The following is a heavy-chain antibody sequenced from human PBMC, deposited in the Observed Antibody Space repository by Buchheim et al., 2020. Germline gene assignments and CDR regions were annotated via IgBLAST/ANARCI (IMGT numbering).Heavy chain of an antibody. D-gene: IGHD2-2*01. CDR1: GGTFSSYT. CDR3: AREDDCSNTSCSPYYYYYDGMDV. Sequence: QVQLVQSGAEVKKPGSSVKVSCKASGGTFSSYTISWVRQAPGQGLEWMGRIIPILGIANYAQKFQGRVTITADKSTSPAYMELSSLRSEDTAVYYCAREDDCSNTSCSPYYYYYDGMDVWGQGTT. CDR2: IIPILGIA. V-gene: IGHV1-69*02. J-gene: IGHJ6*02.